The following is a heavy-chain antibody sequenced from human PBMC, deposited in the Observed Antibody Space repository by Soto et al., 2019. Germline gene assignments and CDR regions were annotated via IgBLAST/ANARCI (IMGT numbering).Heavy chain of an antibody. D-gene: IGHD3-3*01. V-gene: IGHV1-3*01. CDR3: ARDFSPHYDFWSGYDY. J-gene: IGHJ4*02. Sequence: ASVKVSCKASGYTFTSYAMHWVRQAPGQRLERMGWINAGNGNTKYSQKFQGRVTITRDTSASTAYMELSSLRSEDTAVYYCARDFSPHYDFWSGYDYWGQGTLVTVSS. CDR1: GYTFTSYA. CDR2: INAGNGNT.